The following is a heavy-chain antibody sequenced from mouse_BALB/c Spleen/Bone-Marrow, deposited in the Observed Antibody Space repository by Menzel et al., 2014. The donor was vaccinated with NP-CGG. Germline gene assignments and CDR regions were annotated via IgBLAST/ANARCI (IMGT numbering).Heavy chain of an antibody. CDR2: IDPASGDT. Sequence: DVQLQESGAELVKPGASVKLSCTASGFNINDTYIHWVMQRPEQGLAWIGRIDPASGDTKFDPKFQGKATITADTSSNTAYLQGTSLTSEDTAVYYCARVKPLYFDDWGAGTTVTVSS. J-gene: IGHJ1*01. CDR1: GFNINDTY. D-gene: IGHD2-2*01. V-gene: IGHV14-3*02. CDR3: ARVKPLYFDD.